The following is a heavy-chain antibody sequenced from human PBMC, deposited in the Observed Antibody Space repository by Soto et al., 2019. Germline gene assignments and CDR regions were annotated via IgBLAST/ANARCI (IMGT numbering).Heavy chain of an antibody. Sequence: GGSLRLSCAASGFTFSNFAMHWVRQAPGKGLEWVAVISYDGSNKYYGDSMKGRFTISRDNSKNTLYLQMNTLSAEDTAVYYCAGGPLSLTDAFDIWGQGTMVTVSS. CDR2: ISYDGSNK. CDR3: AGGPLSLTDAFDI. J-gene: IGHJ3*02. CDR1: GFTFSNFA. D-gene: IGHD6-25*01. V-gene: IGHV3-30-3*01.